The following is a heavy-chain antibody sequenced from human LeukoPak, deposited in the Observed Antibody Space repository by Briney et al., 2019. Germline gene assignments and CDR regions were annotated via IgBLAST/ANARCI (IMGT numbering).Heavy chain of an antibody. D-gene: IGHD6-19*01. J-gene: IGHJ4*02. CDR1: GFSLSTRGVG. CDR2: IYWDDDK. CDR3: AHSHGTYSRGWYLEY. V-gene: IGHV2-5*02. Sequence: SGPTLVKPTQTLTLTCTFSGFSLSTRGVGVGWIRQPPGNALEWLALIYWDDDKRYSPSLKSRLTITKDTSKNQVVLTMTNMDPPDTPTYYCAHSHGTYSRGWYLEYWGQGTLVTVSS.